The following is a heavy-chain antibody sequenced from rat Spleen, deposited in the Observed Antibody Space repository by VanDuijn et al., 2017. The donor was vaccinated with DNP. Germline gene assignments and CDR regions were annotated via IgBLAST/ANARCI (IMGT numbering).Heavy chain of an antibody. CDR3: AKSAAASGVMDA. CDR1: GFSLTTYN. J-gene: IGHJ4*01. Sequence: VQLKESGPGLVQPSQTLSLTCTVAGFSLTTYNVHWVRQPPGKGLEWVASISYDGGSTYYRDSVKGRFTISRDNAKSSLYLQMDSLRSEDTATYYCAKSAAASGVMDAWGQGASVTVSS. D-gene: IGHD1-2*01. CDR2: ISYDGGST. V-gene: IGHV5-20*01.